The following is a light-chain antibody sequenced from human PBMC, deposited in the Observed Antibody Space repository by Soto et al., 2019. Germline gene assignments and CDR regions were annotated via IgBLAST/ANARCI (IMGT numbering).Light chain of an antibody. Sequence: DIVMTQSPDSLAVSLGEGATINCNSTQSVLDSSNNKNYLAWYQQKPGQPPKLLVYWASNRESGVPDRFSGSGSGTDFSLTISSLQAEDVAVYYCHQYSIPPYTFGQGTKLEIK. J-gene: IGKJ2*01. CDR1: QSVLDSSNNKNY. V-gene: IGKV4-1*01. CDR3: HQYSIPPYT. CDR2: WAS.